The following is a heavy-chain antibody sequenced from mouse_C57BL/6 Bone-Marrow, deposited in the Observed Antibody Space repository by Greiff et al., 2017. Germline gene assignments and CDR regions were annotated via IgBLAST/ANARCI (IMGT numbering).Heavy chain of an antibody. V-gene: IGHV5-6*01. CDR1: GFTFSSYG. J-gene: IGHJ4*01. CDR3: ARFYYGNFYCYMDY. D-gene: IGHD2-1*01. CDR2: ISSGGSYT. Sequence: EVKLVESGGDLVKPGGSLKLSCAASGFTFSSYGMSWVRQTPDKRLEWVATISSGGSYTYYPDSVKGRITISRDNANNTLYLQMSSLKSEDTAMYYCARFYYGNFYCYMDYWGQGTSVTVSS.